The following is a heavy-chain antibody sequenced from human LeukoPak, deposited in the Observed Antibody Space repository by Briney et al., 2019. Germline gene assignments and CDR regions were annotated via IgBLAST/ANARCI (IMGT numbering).Heavy chain of an antibody. Sequence: GGSLRLSCAASRFTFSSYAMSWVRQAPGKGLEWVSVISGSGDSTYYADSVKGRFTISRDNSNNTLYLQMNSLRVGDTAVYFCAKMGVLRFLEWLASRDRYFDYWGQGTLVTVSS. CDR1: RFTFSSYA. J-gene: IGHJ4*02. V-gene: IGHV3-23*01. D-gene: IGHD3-3*01. CDR3: AKMGVLRFLEWLASRDRYFDY. CDR2: ISGSGDST.